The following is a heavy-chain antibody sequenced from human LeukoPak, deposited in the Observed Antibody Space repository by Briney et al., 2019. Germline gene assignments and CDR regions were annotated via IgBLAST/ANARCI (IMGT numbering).Heavy chain of an antibody. CDR3: ARGPSEYSSSSDTFDV. CDR2: INPSGGST. J-gene: IGHJ3*01. V-gene: IGHV1-46*01. CDR1: GYTFTSYY. D-gene: IGHD6-6*01. Sequence: GASVKVSCKASGYTFTSYYMHWVRQAPGQGLEWMGIINPSGGSTSYAQKFQVRVTMTRGMSTSTVYMELSSLRSEDTAVYYCARGPSEYSSSSDTFDVWGQGTMVTVSS.